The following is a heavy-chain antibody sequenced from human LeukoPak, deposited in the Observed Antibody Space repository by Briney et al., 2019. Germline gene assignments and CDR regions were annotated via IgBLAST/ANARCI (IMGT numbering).Heavy chain of an antibody. V-gene: IGHV1-69*13. J-gene: IGHJ4*02. CDR3: ATPRRGIAAAGLSH. D-gene: IGHD6-13*01. CDR2: IIPIFGTA. CDR1: GGTFSIYA. Sequence: SVTVSCTASGGTFSIYAISWVRQAPGQGLEWMGGIIPIFGTANYAQKFQGRVTITADESTSTAYMELSSLRSEDTAVYYCATPRRGIAAAGLSHWGQGTLVTVSS.